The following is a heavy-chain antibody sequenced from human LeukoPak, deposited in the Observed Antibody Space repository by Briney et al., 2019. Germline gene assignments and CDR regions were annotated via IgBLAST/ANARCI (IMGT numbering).Heavy chain of an antibody. CDR1: GYSFSNYW. CDR2: IYPGDSDT. D-gene: IGHD1-26*01. Sequence: GESLKISCEGSGYSFSNYWIVWVRQMPGKGLGWMGIIYPGDSDTRYSPSFQGQVTISADKSISTAYLQWSSLTASDTAMYYCARRIVGATTHLFDYWGQGTLVTVSS. V-gene: IGHV5-51*01. CDR3: ARRIVGATTHLFDY. J-gene: IGHJ4*02.